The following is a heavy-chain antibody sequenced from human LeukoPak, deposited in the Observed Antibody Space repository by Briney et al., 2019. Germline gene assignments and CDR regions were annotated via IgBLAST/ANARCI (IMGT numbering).Heavy chain of an antibody. J-gene: IGHJ5*02. CDR2: ISSSGSTI. D-gene: IGHD2-15*01. Sequence: SGGSLRLSCAASGFTFSDYYMSWIRQAPGKGLEWVSYISSSGSTIYYADSVKGRFTISRDNAKNSLYLQMNSLRAEDTAVYYCARDGGFCSGGFCYRLFDPWGQGTLVTVSS. CDR3: ARDGGFCSGGFCYRLFDP. V-gene: IGHV3-11*04. CDR1: GFTFSDYY.